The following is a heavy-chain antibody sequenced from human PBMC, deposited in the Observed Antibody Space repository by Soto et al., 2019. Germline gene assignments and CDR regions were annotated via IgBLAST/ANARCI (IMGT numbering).Heavy chain of an antibody. V-gene: IGHV3-7*04. CDR1: GFTFSSYW. D-gene: IGHD1-26*01. J-gene: IGHJ5*02. CDR2: IKQHGSEK. CDR3: ATVVGAPNWFDP. Sequence: EVQLVESGGGLVQPGGSLRLSCAASGFTFSSYWMSWVRQAPGKGLEWVAHIKQHGSEKYYVDSVKGRFTISRDNAKNSLYLQMNSPRAEDTAVYYCATVVGAPNWFDPWGQGTLVTVSS.